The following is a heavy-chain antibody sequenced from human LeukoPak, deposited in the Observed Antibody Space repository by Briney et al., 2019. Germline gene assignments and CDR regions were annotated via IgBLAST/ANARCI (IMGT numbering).Heavy chain of an antibody. CDR3: ARVTVTANAFDI. Sequence: SETLSLTCTVSGDSIRSSYWSWIRQPPGKGLEWIGYIYYSGRNDYNPSLKSRLTISLDTSKNQFSLRLSSVTAADTAVYYCARVTVTANAFDIWGQGTIVTVSS. V-gene: IGHV4-59*01. CDR2: IYYSGRN. D-gene: IGHD4-17*01. J-gene: IGHJ3*02. CDR1: GDSIRSSY.